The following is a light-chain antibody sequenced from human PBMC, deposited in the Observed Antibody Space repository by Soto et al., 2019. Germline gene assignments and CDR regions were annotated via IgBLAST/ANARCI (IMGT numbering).Light chain of an antibody. Sequence: EIVMTQSPATLSVSPGERATLSCRASRSVSSKLAWYQQKPGQAPRLLIYGASTRATGIPARFSGSGSGTEFTLTVSSLQSEDFAVYYCQQYIKWPITFGQGTRLEIK. CDR3: QQYIKWPIT. CDR1: RSVSSK. J-gene: IGKJ5*01. CDR2: GAS. V-gene: IGKV3-15*01.